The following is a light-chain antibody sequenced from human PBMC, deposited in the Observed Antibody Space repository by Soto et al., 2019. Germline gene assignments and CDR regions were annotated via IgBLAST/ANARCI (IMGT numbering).Light chain of an antibody. J-gene: IGKJ2*01. CDR2: KIS. V-gene: IGKV2-24*01. CDR3: MQATQYPPYT. Sequence: DIVMTQTPLSSPVTLGQPASISCKSSQSLLHSDGNTYLSWLHQRPGQPLRLLIYKISKRFSGVPDRVSGSGAGTDFTLKISSVEAEDVGVYYCMQATQYPPYTFGQGTKLEIK. CDR1: QSLLHSDGNTY.